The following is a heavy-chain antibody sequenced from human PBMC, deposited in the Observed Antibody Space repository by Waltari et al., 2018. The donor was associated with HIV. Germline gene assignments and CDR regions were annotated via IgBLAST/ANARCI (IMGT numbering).Heavy chain of an antibody. CDR3: ARGTLPHGPTVVSPPFDP. CDR2: IYPSGFT. V-gene: IGHV4-31*03. Sequence: QVQLLESGPGLVKPSQTLSLTCTISGDSISSGRHYWTWIPQHPGKGLEWIGYIYPSGFTYYNPSLMSRLTVSVDTSKNRFSLELSSVTAADTAVYYCARGTLPHGPTVVSPPFDPWGQGTLVTVSS. J-gene: IGHJ5*02. D-gene: IGHD2-8*01. CDR1: GDSISSGRHY.